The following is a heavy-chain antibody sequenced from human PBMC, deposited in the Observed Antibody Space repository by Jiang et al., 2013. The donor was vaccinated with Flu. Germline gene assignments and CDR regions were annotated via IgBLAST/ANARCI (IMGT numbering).Heavy chain of an antibody. J-gene: IGHJ4*01. CDR2: ISPKSGDT. CDR1: GYTFTDYH. Sequence: SGAEVKEPGASVKVSCKASGYTFTDYHIFWVRQAPGPGLEWMGWISPKSGDTNYAQKFQGRVTMTRDTSISTAYMELSSLTSDDMALYYCARVRWFGELFDRYLDFWGPERLSPSPQ. CDR3: ARVRWFGELFDRYLDF. V-gene: IGHV1-2*02. D-gene: IGHD3-10*01.